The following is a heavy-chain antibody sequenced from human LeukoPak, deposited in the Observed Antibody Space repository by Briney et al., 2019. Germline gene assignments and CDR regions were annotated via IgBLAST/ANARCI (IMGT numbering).Heavy chain of an antibody. J-gene: IGHJ6*03. CDR1: GYSFTSYW. V-gene: IGHV5-51*01. D-gene: IGHD5-18*01. Sequence: GESLKISCKGSGYSFTSYWTGWVRQMPGKGLEWMGIIYPGDSDTRYSPSFQGQVTISADKSISTAYLQWSSLKASDTAMYYCARLYWDTAMVQYYYYYYMDVWGKGTTVTVSS. CDR2: IYPGDSDT. CDR3: ARLYWDTAMVQYYYYYYMDV.